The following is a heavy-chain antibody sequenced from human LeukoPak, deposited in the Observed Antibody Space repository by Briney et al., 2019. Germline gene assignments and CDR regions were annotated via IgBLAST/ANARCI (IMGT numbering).Heavy chain of an antibody. Sequence: GGSLRLSCAASGFTFSNYWMHWVRQTPGKGLVWVANIETDGTTIHYADSVKGRFTISRDNAENTVYLQMNSLRAEDTGVYHCAREYNGGLDYWGRGTLVTVSS. CDR1: GFTFSNYW. V-gene: IGHV3-74*01. J-gene: IGHJ4*02. CDR2: IETDGTTI. D-gene: IGHD5-12*01. CDR3: AREYNGGLDY.